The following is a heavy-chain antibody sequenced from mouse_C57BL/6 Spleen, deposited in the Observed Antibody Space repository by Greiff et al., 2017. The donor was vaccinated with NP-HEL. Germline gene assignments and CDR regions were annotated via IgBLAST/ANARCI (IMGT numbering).Heavy chain of an antibody. CDR2: IDPSDSYT. CDR3: ARNYDYDVSWFAY. Sequence: QVQLQQPGAELAMPGASVKLSCKASGYTFTSYWMHWVKQRPGQGLEWIGEIDPSDSYTNYNQKFKGKSTLTVDKSSSTAYMQLSSLTSEDSAFYYCARNYDYDVSWFAYWGQGTLVTVSA. V-gene: IGHV1-69*01. D-gene: IGHD2-4*01. J-gene: IGHJ3*01. CDR1: GYTFTSYW.